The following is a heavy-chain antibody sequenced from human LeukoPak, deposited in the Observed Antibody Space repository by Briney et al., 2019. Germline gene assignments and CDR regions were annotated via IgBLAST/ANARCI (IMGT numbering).Heavy chain of an antibody. CDR3: ARDQSGFLEWPF. CDR2: IYSGGST. Sequence: GGSLRLSCAASGFTVSSNYMNWVRQAPGKGLEWVSVIYSGGSTYYADSVKGRFTISRDNSENTLYLQMNSLRAEDTAVYYCARDQSGFLEWPFWGQGTLVTVSS. J-gene: IGHJ4*02. D-gene: IGHD3-3*01. CDR1: GFTVSSNY. V-gene: IGHV3-66*02.